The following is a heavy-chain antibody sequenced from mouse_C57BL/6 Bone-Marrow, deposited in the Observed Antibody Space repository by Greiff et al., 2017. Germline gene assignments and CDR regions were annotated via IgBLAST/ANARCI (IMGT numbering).Heavy chain of an antibody. V-gene: IGHV3-6*01. D-gene: IGHD1-1*01. J-gene: IGHJ2*01. CDR1: GYSITSGYY. CDR3: ARYYYGSSYGYFDY. CDR2: ISYDGSN. Sequence: ESGPGLVKPSQSLSLTCSVTGYSITSGYYWNWIRQFPGNKLEWMGYISYDGSNNYNPSLKNRISITRDTSKNQFFLKLNSVTTEDTATYYCARYYYGSSYGYFDYWGQGTTLTVSS.